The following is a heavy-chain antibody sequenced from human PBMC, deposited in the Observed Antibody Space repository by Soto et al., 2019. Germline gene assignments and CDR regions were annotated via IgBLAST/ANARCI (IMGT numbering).Heavy chain of an antibody. D-gene: IGHD1-26*01. CDR2: ISAYSGNT. CDR1: GYTFLSYG. V-gene: IGHV1-18*01. Sequence: ASVKVSCKASGYTFLSYGISWVRQAPGQGLEWMGWISAYSGNTDYAQRLQDRVTLTTDTSASTAYMELRSLRSDDTSVYYCARNPSGSSFDYWGQGTLVTVSS. CDR3: ARNPSGSSFDY. J-gene: IGHJ4*02.